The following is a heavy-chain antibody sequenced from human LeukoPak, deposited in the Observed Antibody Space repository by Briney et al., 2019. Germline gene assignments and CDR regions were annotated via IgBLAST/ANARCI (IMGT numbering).Heavy chain of an antibody. CDR3: IGSGGWPGY. D-gene: IGHD1-26*01. J-gene: IGHJ4*02. Sequence: GGSLRLSCAASGFTFSSYWMHWVRQAPGKGLVWVSRIASDGSTVYADSVKGRLTISRDNAKDTVYLQMNSLRVEDAAVYYCIGSGGWPGYWGQGTLVTVSS. CDR2: IASDGST. V-gene: IGHV3-74*01. CDR1: GFTFSSYW.